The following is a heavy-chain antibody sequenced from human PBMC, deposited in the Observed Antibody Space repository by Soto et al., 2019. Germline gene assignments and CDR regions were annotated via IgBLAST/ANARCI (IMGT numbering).Heavy chain of an antibody. CDR3: ARDQQFRNWFDS. CDR1: GYTFSRYA. V-gene: IGHV1-3*01. CDR2: INAGNGNT. D-gene: IGHD6-13*01. J-gene: IGHJ5*01. Sequence: GASVKVSCKASGYTFSRYAIHCVRQAPGQRLEWMGWINAGNGNTKYSQKFEGRVTLTTDTSANTVYMELSSPRFEDTALYYCARDQQFRNWFDSWGQGTLVTVSS.